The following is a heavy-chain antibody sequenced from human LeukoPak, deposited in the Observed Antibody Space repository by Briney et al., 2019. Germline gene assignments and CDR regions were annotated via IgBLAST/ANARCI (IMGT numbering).Heavy chain of an antibody. J-gene: IGHJ4*02. CDR1: AGSISSSNW. Sequence: SETLPLTCAVSAGSISSSNWWSWVRQPPGKGLEWIGEIYHSGSTNYNPSLKSRVTISVDKSKNQFSLKLSSVTAADTAVYYCASRAAAGTDYFDYWGQGTLVTVSS. D-gene: IGHD6-13*01. V-gene: IGHV4-4*02. CDR3: ASRAAAGTDYFDY. CDR2: IYHSGST.